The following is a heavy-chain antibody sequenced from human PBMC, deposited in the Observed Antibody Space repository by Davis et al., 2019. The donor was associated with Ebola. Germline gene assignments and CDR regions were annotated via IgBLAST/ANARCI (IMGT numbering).Heavy chain of an antibody. J-gene: IGHJ4*02. CDR1: GFTFSSYG. CDR2: ISNDGSNK. V-gene: IGHV3-30*18. CDR3: AKDRRITMIVVVTAFDY. Sequence: PGGSLRLSCAASGFTFSSYGMHWVRQAPGKGLEWVAVISNDGSNKYYADSVKGRFTISRANSKNTLYLQMNSLRAEDTAVYYCAKDRRITMIVVVTAFDYWGQGTLVTVSS. D-gene: IGHD3-22*01.